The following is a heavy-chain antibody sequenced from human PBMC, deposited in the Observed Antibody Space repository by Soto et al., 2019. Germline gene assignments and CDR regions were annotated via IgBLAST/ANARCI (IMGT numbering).Heavy chain of an antibody. CDR2: IRPYDGDT. Sequence: QVQLVQSGTEVKKPGDSVRVSRKSSGYTFTSHGISWVRQAPGQGLEWMGWIRPYDGDTNYAQDLQGRVTVTTDTSTSTAYMDLMSLRSDDTAVYYCARDHGGSYQADSFDPWGQGTLVIVSS. V-gene: IGHV1-18*01. CDR3: ARDHGGSYQADSFDP. CDR1: GYTFTSHG. J-gene: IGHJ5*02. D-gene: IGHD1-26*01.